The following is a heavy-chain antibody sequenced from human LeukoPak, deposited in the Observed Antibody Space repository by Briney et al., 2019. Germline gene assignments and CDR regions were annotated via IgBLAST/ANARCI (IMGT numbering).Heavy chain of an antibody. CDR3: AKQGEIRQDYYMDV. CDR2: NISVFGTA. V-gene: IGHV1-69*06. Sequence: SVKVSCKASGGSISSYGISWVRQAPGQGLEWMGRNISVFGTANYAQKFQDRVTITADIASNTAYMELTSLTSEDTAVYFCAKQGEIRQDYYMDVWGNGTTVTVSS. J-gene: IGHJ6*03. D-gene: IGHD1/OR15-1a*01. CDR1: GGSISSYG.